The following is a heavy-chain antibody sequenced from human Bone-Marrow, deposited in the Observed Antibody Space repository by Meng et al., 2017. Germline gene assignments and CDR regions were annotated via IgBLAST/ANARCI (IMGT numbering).Heavy chain of an antibody. J-gene: IGHJ6*02. V-gene: IGHV4-61*02. CDR1: GGSISSGSYY. Sequence: SETLSLTCTVAGGSISSGSYYWSWIRQPAGKGLEWIGRIYTSGSTNYNPSLKSRVTISVDTSKNQFSLKLSSVTAADTAVYYCARGPPVWPLYYYYYYGMDVWGQGTMVTVSS. D-gene: IGHD2-2*01. CDR3: ARGPPVWPLYYYYYYGMDV. CDR2: IYTSGST.